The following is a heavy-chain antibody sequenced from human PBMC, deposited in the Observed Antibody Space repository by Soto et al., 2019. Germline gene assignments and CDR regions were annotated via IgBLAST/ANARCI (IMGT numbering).Heavy chain of an antibody. CDR2: IIPIFGTA. Sequence: QVQLVQSGAEVKKPGSSVKVSCKASGGTFSSYAISWVRQAPGQGLEWMGGIIPIFGTANYAQKFQGRVTITADESTSTAHMELSSLRSEDTAVYYCAREKVGIFGDPFDPWGQGTLVTVSS. J-gene: IGHJ5*02. D-gene: IGHD3-3*01. CDR3: AREKVGIFGDPFDP. V-gene: IGHV1-69*01. CDR1: GGTFSSYA.